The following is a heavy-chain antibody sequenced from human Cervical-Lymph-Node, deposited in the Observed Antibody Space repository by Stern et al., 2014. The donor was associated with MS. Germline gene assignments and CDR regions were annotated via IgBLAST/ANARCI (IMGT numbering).Heavy chain of an antibody. J-gene: IGHJ6*02. CDR1: GFTFSSYS. Sequence: VQLMQSGGGLVKPGGSLRLSCAASGFTFSSYSMNWVRQAPGKGLEWVSSISSSSSYIYYADSVKGRFTISRDNAKNSLYLQMNSLRAEDTAVYYCARDPWSSSSMYYYYGMDVWGQGTTVTVSS. CDR2: ISSSSSYI. D-gene: IGHD6-6*01. CDR3: ARDPWSSSSMYYYYGMDV. V-gene: IGHV3-21*01.